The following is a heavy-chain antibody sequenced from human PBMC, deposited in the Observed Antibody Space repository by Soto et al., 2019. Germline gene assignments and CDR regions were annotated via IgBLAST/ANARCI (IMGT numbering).Heavy chain of an antibody. CDR1: GFTFSSYS. Sequence: EVQLVESGGGLVKPGGSLRLSCAASGFTFSSYSMNWVRQAPGKGLEWVSSISSSSSYINYADSLQGRFTISRDNAKNSLYLQMNSLRAEDTAVSYCARGLEWPNYMDVWGKGTTVTVSS. D-gene: IGHD3-3*01. J-gene: IGHJ6*03. CDR2: ISSSSSYI. CDR3: ARGLEWPNYMDV. V-gene: IGHV3-21*01.